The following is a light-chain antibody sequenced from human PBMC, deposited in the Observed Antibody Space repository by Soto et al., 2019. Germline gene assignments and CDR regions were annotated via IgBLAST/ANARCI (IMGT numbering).Light chain of an antibody. V-gene: IGKV1-39*01. CDR1: QSVSNS. CDR3: QQCFTSPYT. J-gene: IGKJ2*01. CDR2: AAS. Sequence: DIQMTQSPSSLSASVGDRVTISCRASQSVSNSVNWYQHKPGEAPKLLIYAASTLQWGVPSRFSGSGSGTYFPLTINSRQPEDFTTYFCQQCFTSPYTFGQGTKLDI.